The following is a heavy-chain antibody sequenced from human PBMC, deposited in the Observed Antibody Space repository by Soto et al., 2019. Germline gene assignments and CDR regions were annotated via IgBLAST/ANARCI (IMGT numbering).Heavy chain of an antibody. D-gene: IGHD1-26*01. CDR1: GGSLRSFY. J-gene: IGHJ4*02. Sequence: QVQLQESGPGLVKPSETLSLTCTVPGGSLRSFYWSWIRQPPGKGLEWIGYIYYSGSTNYHPSLTSRVPISADTSKNQFSRKLSSVTAADTAVYYCARRYGGNFDYWGQGTLVTVSS. CDR2: IYYSGST. CDR3: ARRYGGNFDY. V-gene: IGHV4-59*01.